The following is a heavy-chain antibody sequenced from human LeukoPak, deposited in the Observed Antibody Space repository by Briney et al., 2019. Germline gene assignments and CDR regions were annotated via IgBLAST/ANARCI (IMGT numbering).Heavy chain of an antibody. CDR2: ISSSSSSTI. D-gene: IGHD6-13*01. CDR1: GFTFSSYS. J-gene: IGHJ4*02. Sequence: GGSLRLSCAASGFTFSSYSMNWVRQAPGKGLEWVSYISSSSSSTIYYADSVKGRFTISRDNAKNSLYLQMNSLRDEDTAVYYCARAQQLAFDYWGQGTLVTVSS. CDR3: ARAQQLAFDY. V-gene: IGHV3-48*02.